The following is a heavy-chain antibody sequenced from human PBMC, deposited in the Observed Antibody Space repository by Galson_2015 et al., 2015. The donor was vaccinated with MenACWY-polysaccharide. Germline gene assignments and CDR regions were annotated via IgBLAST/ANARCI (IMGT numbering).Heavy chain of an antibody. CDR3: TKDRPLRGLTKFYYGMDV. CDR2: ISYDGSKQ. CDR1: GFTLTDYA. V-gene: IGHV3-30*18. J-gene: IGHJ6*02. Sequence: SLRLSCAVSGFTLTDYAMHWVRQAPGTGLDWVAVISYDGSKQYYADSAKRRVTVFRDAVKYTVYLRMNSPRPDDTAVYFCTKDRPLRGLTKFYYGMDVWGQGTTVIVSS.